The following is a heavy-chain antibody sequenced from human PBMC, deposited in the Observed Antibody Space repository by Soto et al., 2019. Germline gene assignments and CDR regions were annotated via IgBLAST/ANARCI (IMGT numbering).Heavy chain of an antibody. CDR2: ISYDGSNK. D-gene: IGHD2-15*01. CDR1: GFTFSSYA. Sequence: GGSLRLSCAASGFTFSSYAMHWVRQAPGKGLEWVAVISYDGSNKYYADSVKGRFTISRDNSKNTLYLQMNSLRAEDTAVYYCARVRGIFYGMDVWGQGTTVTVSS. J-gene: IGHJ6*02. CDR3: ARVRGIFYGMDV. V-gene: IGHV3-30-3*01.